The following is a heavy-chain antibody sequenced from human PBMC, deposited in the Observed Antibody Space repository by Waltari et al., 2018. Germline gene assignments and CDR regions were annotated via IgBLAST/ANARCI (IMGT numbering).Heavy chain of an antibody. D-gene: IGHD2-21*01. V-gene: IGHV4-59*11. Sequence: QVQLQESGPGLVKPSETLSLTCTVSGGSISSHYWSWIRQPPGKGLEWIGYIYYSGSTNYNPSLKSRVTISVDTSKTQFSLKLSSVTAADTAVYYCARDRSLFRGTYYGMDVWGQGTTVTVSS. CDR1: GGSISSHY. CDR2: IYYSGST. J-gene: IGHJ6*02. CDR3: ARDRSLFRGTYYGMDV.